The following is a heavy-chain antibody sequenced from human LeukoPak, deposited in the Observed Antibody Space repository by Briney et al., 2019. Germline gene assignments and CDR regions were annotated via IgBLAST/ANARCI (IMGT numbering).Heavy chain of an antibody. J-gene: IGHJ4*02. CDR2: INPNSGGT. Sequence: ASVKVSCKASGYTFTGYYMHWVRQAPGQGLEWMGRINPNSGGTNYAQKFQGRVTMTRDTSISTAYMELSRLRSDDTAVYYCARGYCSSTSCYAVDYWGQGTLVTVSS. V-gene: IGHV1-2*06. CDR3: ARGYCSSTSCYAVDY. CDR1: GYTFTGYY. D-gene: IGHD2-2*01.